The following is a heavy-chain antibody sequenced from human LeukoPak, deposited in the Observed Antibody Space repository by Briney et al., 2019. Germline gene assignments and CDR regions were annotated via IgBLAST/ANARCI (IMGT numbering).Heavy chain of an antibody. Sequence: GGSLRLSCAASGFTFSGSAMHWVRQASGKGLEWVGRIRSRANSYVTAYAAAVTGRFIISRDDSSDTAYLQMNSLTTEDTAVYYCTRHSDAYCSRADCYVDNFYGLDVWGQGTRVTVSS. V-gene: IGHV3-73*01. D-gene: IGHD2-15*01. CDR2: IRSRANSYVT. CDR1: GFTFSGSA. J-gene: IGHJ6*02. CDR3: TRHSDAYCSRADCYVDNFYGLDV.